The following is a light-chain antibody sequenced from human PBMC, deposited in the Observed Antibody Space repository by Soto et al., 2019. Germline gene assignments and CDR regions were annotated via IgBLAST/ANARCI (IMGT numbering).Light chain of an antibody. CDR1: SSNIEKRY. V-gene: IGLV1-51*01. CDR3: GTWDSSLGDGLYV. J-gene: IGLJ1*01. Sequence: QSVLTQPPSVSAAPGQKVTISCSGSSSNIEKRYVCWYQQLPGTAPKLLIFDNNKRPSGIPDRFSGSKSGTSATLGITGLQTGDEADYYCGTWDSSLGDGLYVFGTATKLTVL. CDR2: DNN.